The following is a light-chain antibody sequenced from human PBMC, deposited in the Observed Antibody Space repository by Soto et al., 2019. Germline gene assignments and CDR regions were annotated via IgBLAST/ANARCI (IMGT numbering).Light chain of an antibody. Sequence: QSALTQPASVSGSPGQSITISCTGTSSDVGDHNSVSWYQQQPGKAPKLMIYAVSNRPSGVSNRFSGSKSGNTASLTISELQAEDEADYYCGSYTTSITVIFGGGTKLTVL. CDR2: AVS. CDR1: SSDVGDHNS. V-gene: IGLV2-14*03. CDR3: GSYTTSITVI. J-gene: IGLJ2*01.